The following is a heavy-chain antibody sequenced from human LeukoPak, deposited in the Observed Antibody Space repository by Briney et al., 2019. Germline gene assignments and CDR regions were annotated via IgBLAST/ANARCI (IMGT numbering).Heavy chain of an antibody. Sequence: KPSETLSLTCAVYGGSFSGYYWSWIRQPPGKGLEWIGYIYYSGSTNYNPSLKSRVTISVDTSKNQFSLKLSSVTAADTVVYYCASAPSIAAAGSYYYYGMDVWGQGTTVTVSS. D-gene: IGHD6-13*01. CDR2: IYYSGST. CDR1: GGSFSGYY. J-gene: IGHJ6*02. V-gene: IGHV4-59*08. CDR3: ASAPSIAAAGSYYYYGMDV.